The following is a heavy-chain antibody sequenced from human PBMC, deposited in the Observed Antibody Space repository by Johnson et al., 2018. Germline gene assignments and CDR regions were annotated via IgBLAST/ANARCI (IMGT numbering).Heavy chain of an antibody. D-gene: IGHD2-2*01. CDR2: INHSGST. Sequence: QVQLQQWGAGLLKPSETLSLTCAVYGGSFSGYYWSWIRQPPGKGLEWIAEINHSGSTNYNPSLKSRLTISVDTSKNQFSLKLSSLTAADTAVYYCARGSYCSDTSCYRGMDVWGQGTTVTVSS. CDR3: ARGSYCSDTSCYRGMDV. CDR1: GGSFSGYY. J-gene: IGHJ6*02. V-gene: IGHV4-34*01.